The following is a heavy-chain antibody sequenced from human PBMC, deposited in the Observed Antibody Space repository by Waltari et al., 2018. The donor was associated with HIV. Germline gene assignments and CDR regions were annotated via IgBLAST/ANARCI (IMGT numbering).Heavy chain of an antibody. CDR1: GYTLTELS. CDR3: ATGAGTTSIQLYDMDV. V-gene: IGHV1-24*01. D-gene: IGHD1-1*01. J-gene: IGHJ6*02. Sequence: QVQLIQSGAEVKKPGASVKVSCKVFGYTLTELSMHWVRQGLGKGLGWLGGFDPRGERTIYEQMFKGRFTMTEDTSTNTAYMELTSLTSDDTAVYYCATGAGTTSIQLYDMDVWGQGTTVTVSS. CDR2: FDPRGERT.